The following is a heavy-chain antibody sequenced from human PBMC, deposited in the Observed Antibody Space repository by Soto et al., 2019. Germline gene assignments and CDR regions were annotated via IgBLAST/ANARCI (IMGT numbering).Heavy chain of an antibody. V-gene: IGHV1-18*01. J-gene: IGHJ6*02. CDR3: AREGPAPYGYYGMDV. Sequence: QVQLVQSGGEVKKPGASVKVSCKTSGYSFTTYGISWVRQAPGQGLEWMGWISAYNGNTNYAQKLQGRVTMTTDTSTSTAYMELRSLRSGDTAVYYCAREGPAPYGYYGMDVWGQGSTVTVSS. D-gene: IGHD4-17*01. CDR2: ISAYNGNT. CDR1: GYSFTTYG.